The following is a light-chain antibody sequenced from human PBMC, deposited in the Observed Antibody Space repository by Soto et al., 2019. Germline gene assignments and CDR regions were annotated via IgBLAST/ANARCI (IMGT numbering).Light chain of an antibody. V-gene: IGKV3-11*01. CDR2: GAS. Sequence: EIVLTQSPATLSLSPGEGATLSCRASQSVSSYLAWYQQKPGQAPRLLIYGASNRATGIPARFSGSGSGTDFTLTISSLEPEDFAVYYCQQRSNWPTFGGGTKVDIK. J-gene: IGKJ4*01. CDR1: QSVSSY. CDR3: QQRSNWPT.